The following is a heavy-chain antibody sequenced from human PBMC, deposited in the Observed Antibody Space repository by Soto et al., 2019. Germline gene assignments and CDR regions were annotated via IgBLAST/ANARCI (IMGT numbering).Heavy chain of an antibody. CDR1: GFSLRTTGEG. Sequence: QITLKESGLPLVKPTQTLTLTCTFSGFSLRTTGEGVGWIRQPPGKALDWLALIYWDDDKRYSPYLKSRLTITKDTSKTQVVLTITNMDPVDTATYYCAYRPPTVSTPRPCDYWGQGTLVTVSS. CDR2: IYWDDDK. CDR3: AYRPPTVSTPRPCDY. J-gene: IGHJ4*02. V-gene: IGHV2-5*02. D-gene: IGHD4-17*01.